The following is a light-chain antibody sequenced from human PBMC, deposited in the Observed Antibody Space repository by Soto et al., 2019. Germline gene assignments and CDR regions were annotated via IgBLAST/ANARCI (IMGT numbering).Light chain of an antibody. Sequence: DIQMTQSPSSLSASIGDRVSITCRASQGISNYLAWYQQKPGKVPKVLIYAASTLQPGVPSRFSGSGSGTDFTLTINSLHPDDIATYFCQSYGSAPITFGPGTRLEIK. CDR3: QSYGSAPIT. CDR2: AAS. CDR1: QGISNY. J-gene: IGKJ5*01. V-gene: IGKV1-27*01.